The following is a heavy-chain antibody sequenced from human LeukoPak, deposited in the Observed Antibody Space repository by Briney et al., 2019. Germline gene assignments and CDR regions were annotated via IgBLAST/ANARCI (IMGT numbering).Heavy chain of an antibody. J-gene: IGHJ4*02. CDR3: ARDCTGGSCFSFY. V-gene: IGHV1-18*01. CDR2: ISAYNGNT. Sequence: ASVKVSCKASGGTFSSYGISWVRQAPGQGLEWMGWISAYNGNTNYAQNLQGRVTMTTDTSTSTAYMELRSLRSDDTAVYYCARDCTGGSCFSFYWGQGALVTVSS. D-gene: IGHD2-15*01. CDR1: GGTFSSYG.